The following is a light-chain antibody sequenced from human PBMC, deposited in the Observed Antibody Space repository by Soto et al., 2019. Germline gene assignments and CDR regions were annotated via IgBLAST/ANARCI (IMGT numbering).Light chain of an antibody. Sequence: EVVMTQSPATLSVSPVEIATLSCRASQSVRSNLAWYQQKPGQAPRLLIYGASNRVSGIPATFSGSGSGTDFTLTISSLEPDDFAVYYCQQRSSWPRITFGQGTRLEIK. J-gene: IGKJ5*01. V-gene: IGKV3-11*01. CDR2: GAS. CDR1: QSVRSN. CDR3: QQRSSWPRIT.